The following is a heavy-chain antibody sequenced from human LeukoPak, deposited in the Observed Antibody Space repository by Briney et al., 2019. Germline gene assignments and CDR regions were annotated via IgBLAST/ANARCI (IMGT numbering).Heavy chain of an antibody. V-gene: IGHV4-4*07. D-gene: IGHD3-22*01. J-gene: IGHJ5*02. CDR2: IYTSGST. CDR1: GGSISSYY. Sequence: SETLSLTCTVSGGSISSYYWSWIRQPAGKGLEWIGRIYTSGSTNYNPSLKSRVTMSVDTSKNQFSLKLSSVTAADTAVYYCAREGHYYEHNWFDPWGQGTLVTVSS. CDR3: AREGHYYEHNWFDP.